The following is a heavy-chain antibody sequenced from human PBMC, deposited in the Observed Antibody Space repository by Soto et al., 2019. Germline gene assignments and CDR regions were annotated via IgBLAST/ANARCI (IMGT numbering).Heavy chain of an antibody. CDR1: GGSISSYY. CDR3: ARGTVGYSGSPRLYYYYYYGMDX. V-gene: IGHV4-59*01. Sequence: PSETLSLTCTVSGGSISSYYWSWLRQPPGKGLEWILYIYYSGSTNYNPSLKSRVTISVETSKNQFSLKLSSVTAADTAVYYCARGTVGYSGSPRLYYYYYYGMDXWGHGTTVPLS. D-gene: IGHD5-12*01. CDR2: IYYSGST. J-gene: IGHJ6*02.